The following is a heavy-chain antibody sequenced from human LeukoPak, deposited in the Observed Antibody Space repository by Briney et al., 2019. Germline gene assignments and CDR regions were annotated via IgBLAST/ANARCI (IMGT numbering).Heavy chain of an antibody. CDR1: GYTFTRYG. J-gene: IGHJ4*02. D-gene: IGHD6-19*01. Sequence: GASVKVSFKASGYTFTRYGISWVRQAPGQGLEWVGWSSAYNGNTNYAQKLQGRVTMTTDTSTSTAYMELRSLRSDDTAVYYCARDGIAVAGTLVDYWGQGTLVTVSS. CDR3: ARDGIAVAGTLVDY. CDR2: SSAYNGNT. V-gene: IGHV1-18*01.